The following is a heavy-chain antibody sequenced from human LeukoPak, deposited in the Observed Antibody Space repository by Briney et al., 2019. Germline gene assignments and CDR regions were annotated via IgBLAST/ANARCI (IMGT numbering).Heavy chain of an antibody. CDR3: ARRQGENSGTFDY. D-gene: IGHD1-26*01. CDR1: GYMFANYW. CDR2: IYPIDSDT. Sequence: GESLKISCHGSGYMFANYWIGWVRQMPGKGLEWMGIIYPIDSDTRYSPSFQGQVTISVDKSISTACLQWSSLKASDTAMYYCARRQGENSGTFDYWGQGTLVTVSS. V-gene: IGHV5-51*01. J-gene: IGHJ4*02.